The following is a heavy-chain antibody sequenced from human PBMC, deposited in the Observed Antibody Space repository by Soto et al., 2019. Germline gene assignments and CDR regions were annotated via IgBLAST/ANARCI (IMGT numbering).Heavy chain of an antibody. V-gene: IGHV3-7*01. Sequence: PGGSLRLSCAASGFTFRTYWMIWVRQAPGKGLEWVASIKQDGSEKYYVDSLKGRFTISRDNAKNSLFLQMNSLRVEDTALYYCARDLPEFDYWGQGTLVTVSS. CDR2: IKQDGSEK. J-gene: IGHJ4*02. CDR3: ARDLPEFDY. CDR1: GFTFRTYW.